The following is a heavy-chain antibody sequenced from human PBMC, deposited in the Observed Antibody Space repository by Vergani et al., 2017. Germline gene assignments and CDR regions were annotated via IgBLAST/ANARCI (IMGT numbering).Heavy chain of an antibody. CDR1: GYSFTNYW. V-gene: IGHV5-51*01. D-gene: IGHD6-13*01. CDR3: ARRISAASYGAFDI. J-gene: IGHJ3*02. CDR2: FFPGDSDT. Sequence: EVQLVQSGAEVRKPGESLKISCEVSGYSFTNYWIGWVRQMPGKGLEWMGIFFPGDSDTRYSPSFQGLVTISGDKSISTAYLQWSSLKASDTAMYYCARRISAASYGAFDIWGHGILVTVSS.